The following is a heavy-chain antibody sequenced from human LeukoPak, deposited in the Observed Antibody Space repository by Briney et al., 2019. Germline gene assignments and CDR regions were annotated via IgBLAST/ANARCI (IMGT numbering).Heavy chain of an antibody. CDR2: IYPGDSDT. V-gene: IGHV5-51*01. D-gene: IGHD5-12*01. CDR3: ARHGLHQGLYSGYDWFDP. CDR1: GYSFTSYW. Sequence: GESLKISCKGSGYSFTSYWIGWVRQMPGKGLEWMGIIYPGDSDTRYSPSFQGQVTISADKSISTAYLQWSSLKASDTAMYYCARHGLHQGLYSGYDWFDPWGQGTLVTVSS. J-gene: IGHJ5*02.